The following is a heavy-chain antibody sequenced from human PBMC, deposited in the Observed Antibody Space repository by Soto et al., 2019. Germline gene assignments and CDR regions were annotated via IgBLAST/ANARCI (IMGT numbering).Heavy chain of an antibody. D-gene: IGHD3-22*01. CDR3: AKDRHYYDSSGYFVY. J-gene: IGHJ4*02. V-gene: IGHV3-30*18. CDR2: ISYDGSNK. Sequence: GGSLRLSCAASGFTFSSYGMHWVRQAPGKGLEWVAVISYDGSNKYYADSVKGRFTISRDNSKNTLYLQMNSLRAEDTAVYYCAKDRHYYDSSGYFVYCGQGTLVTVSS. CDR1: GFTFSSYG.